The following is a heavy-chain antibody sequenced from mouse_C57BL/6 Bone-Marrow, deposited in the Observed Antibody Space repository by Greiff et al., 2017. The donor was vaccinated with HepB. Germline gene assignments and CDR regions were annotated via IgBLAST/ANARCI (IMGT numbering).Heavy chain of an antibody. Sequence: QVQLQQPGAELVMPGASVKLSCKASGYTFTSYWMHWVKQRPGQGLEWIGEIDPSDSYTNYNQKFKGKSTLTVDKSSSTAYMQLSSLTSEDSAVYCCARYDYDLYYAMDYWGQGTSVTVSS. CDR3: ARYDYDLYYAMDY. V-gene: IGHV1-69*01. CDR1: GYTFTSYW. CDR2: IDPSDSYT. J-gene: IGHJ4*01. D-gene: IGHD2-4*01.